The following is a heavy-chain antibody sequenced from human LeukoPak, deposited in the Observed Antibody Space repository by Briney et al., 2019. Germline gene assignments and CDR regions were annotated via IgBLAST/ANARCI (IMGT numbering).Heavy chain of an antibody. D-gene: IGHD1-1*01. CDR3: ARRGFGGLNWDY. V-gene: IGHV4-4*02. CDR2: IYHSGIT. CDR1: GGSISTSNW. Sequence: PSETLSLTCAVSGGSISTSNWWSWVRQPPGKGLEWIGEIYHSGITNYNPSLKSRVTISVDNTKNQFSLKLSSVTAADTAVYYCARRGFGGLNWDYWGQGTLVTVSS. J-gene: IGHJ4*02.